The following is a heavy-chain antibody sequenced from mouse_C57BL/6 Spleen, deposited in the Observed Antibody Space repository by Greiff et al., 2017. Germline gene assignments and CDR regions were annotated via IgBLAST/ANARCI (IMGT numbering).Heavy chain of an antibody. CDR2: IYPGDGDT. V-gene: IGHV1-82*01. Sequence: QVQLKQSGPELVKPGASVKISCKASGYAFSSSWMNWVKQRPGKGLEWIGRIYPGDGDTNYNGKFKGKATLTADKSSSTAYMQRSSLTSEDSAVYVCARRGVVAPFYAMAYWGQGTSVTVAS. J-gene: IGHJ4*01. D-gene: IGHD1-1*01. CDR1: GYAFSSSW. CDR3: ARRGVVAPFYAMAY.